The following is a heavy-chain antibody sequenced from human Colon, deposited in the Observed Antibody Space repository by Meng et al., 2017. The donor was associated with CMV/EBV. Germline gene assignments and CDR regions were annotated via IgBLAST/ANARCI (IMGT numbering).Heavy chain of an antibody. CDR1: GGSVSSGSYY. D-gene: IGHD3-10*01. CDR2: IYYSGST. Sequence: GSLRLSCTVSGGSVSSGSYYWSWIRQPPGKGLEWIGYIYYSGSTNYNPSLKSRVTISVDTSKNQFSLKLSSVTAADTAVYYCARQRRRINLLKGNEADFHGDMDVWGQGTTVTVSS. CDR3: ARQRRRINLLKGNEADFHGDMDV. J-gene: IGHJ6*02. V-gene: IGHV4-61*01.